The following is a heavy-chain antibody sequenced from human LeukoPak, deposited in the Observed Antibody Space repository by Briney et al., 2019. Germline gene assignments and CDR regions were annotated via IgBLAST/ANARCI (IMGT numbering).Heavy chain of an antibody. CDR1: GYTFTSYG. J-gene: IGHJ5*02. V-gene: IGHV1-18*01. CDR3: AREGRYGPGRFDP. D-gene: IGHD3-9*01. Sequence: GASAKVSCKASGYTFTSYGISWVRQAIGQGLEWMGWISAYNGNTNYAQKLQGRVTTTTDTSTSTAYMELRSLRSDDTAAYYCAREGRYGPGRFDPWGQGTLVTVSS. CDR2: ISAYNGNT.